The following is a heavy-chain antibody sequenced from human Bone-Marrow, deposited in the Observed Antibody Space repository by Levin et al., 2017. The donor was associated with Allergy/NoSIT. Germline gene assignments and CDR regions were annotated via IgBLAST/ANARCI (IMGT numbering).Heavy chain of an antibody. CDR3: ARDRRIAVAGRPPDY. J-gene: IGHJ4*02. D-gene: IGHD6-19*01. CDR2: ISAYNGNT. V-gene: IGHV1-18*01. CDR1: GYTFTSYG. Sequence: ASVKVSCKASGYTFTSYGISWVRQAPGQGLEWMGWISAYNGNTNYAQKLQGRVTMTTDTSTSTAYMELRSLRSDDTAVYYCARDRRIAVAGRPPDYWGQGTLVTVSS.